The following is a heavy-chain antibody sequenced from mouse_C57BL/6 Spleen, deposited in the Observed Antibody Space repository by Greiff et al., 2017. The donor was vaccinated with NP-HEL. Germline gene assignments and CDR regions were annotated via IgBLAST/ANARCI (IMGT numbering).Heavy chain of an antibody. V-gene: IGHV1-22*01. D-gene: IGHD1-1*01. CDR1: GYTFTDYN. CDR3: ARGHYYGSSYPFAY. Sequence: EVQLQQSGPELVKPGASVKMSCKASGYTFTDYNMHWVKQSHGQSLEWIGYINPNNGGTSYNQKFKGKATLTVNKSSSTAYMELRSLTSEDSAVYYCARGHYYGSSYPFAYWGQGTLVTVAA. CDR2: INPNNGGT. J-gene: IGHJ3*01.